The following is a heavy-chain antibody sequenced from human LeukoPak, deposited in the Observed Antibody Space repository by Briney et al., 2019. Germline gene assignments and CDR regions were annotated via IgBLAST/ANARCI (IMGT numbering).Heavy chain of an antibody. V-gene: IGHV3-74*01. CDR2: VNGDGSST. CDR1: GFTSSTYW. J-gene: IGHJ4*02. Sequence: PGGSLRLSCAASGFTSSTYWMHWVRQAPGKGLVWVSRVNGDGSSTNYADSVKGRFTISRDNAKNTLHLQMNSLRAEDTAVYYCARDGIAAVDFDYWGQGILVTVSS. CDR3: ARDGIAAVDFDY. D-gene: IGHD6-13*01.